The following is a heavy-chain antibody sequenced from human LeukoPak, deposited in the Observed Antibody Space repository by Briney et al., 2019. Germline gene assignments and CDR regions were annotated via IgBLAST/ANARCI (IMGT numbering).Heavy chain of an antibody. CDR1: GFTFSSYA. J-gene: IGHJ3*02. V-gene: IGHV3-23*01. D-gene: IGHD6-19*01. Sequence: GGSLRLSCAASGFTFSSYAMSWVRQAPGKGLEWVSAISGSGGSTYYADSVKGRFTISRDNSKNTPYLQMNSLRAEDTAVYYCAKARGIAVAGTGAFDIWGQGTMVTVSS. CDR3: AKARGIAVAGTGAFDI. CDR2: ISGSGGST.